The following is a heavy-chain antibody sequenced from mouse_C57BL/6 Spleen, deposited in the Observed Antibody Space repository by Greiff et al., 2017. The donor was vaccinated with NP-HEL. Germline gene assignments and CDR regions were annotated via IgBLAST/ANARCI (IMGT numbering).Heavy chain of an antibody. J-gene: IGHJ4*01. CDR3: AREALTGKGYAMAD. CDR1: GYSITSGYY. CDR2: ISYDGSN. Sequence: VQLQQSGPGLVKPSQSLSLTCSVTGYSITSGYYWNWIRQFPGNKLEWMGYISYDGSNNYNPSLKNRIPLTRYTSKNHFFLKWNFVTTEDTATYCCAREALTGKGYAMADGGKGTSVTVSS. D-gene: IGHD4-1*01. V-gene: IGHV3-6*01.